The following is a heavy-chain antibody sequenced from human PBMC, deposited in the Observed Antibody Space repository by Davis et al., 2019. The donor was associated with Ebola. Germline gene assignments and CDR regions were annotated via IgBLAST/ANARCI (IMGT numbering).Heavy chain of an antibody. Sequence: PGGPLRPSFAAPGVSFLSYAMSWVRQAPGKGLEWVSSVSGTGGTTYYAAFVECRFTTTRDNTKNTLHLQMNSLRVEDTAIYYCAKGADEDDYGLFDNWGQGALVSVSS. D-gene: IGHD4-17*01. J-gene: IGHJ4*02. CDR1: GVSFLSYA. CDR3: AKGADEDDYGLFDN. CDR2: VSGTGGTT. V-gene: IGHV3-23*01.